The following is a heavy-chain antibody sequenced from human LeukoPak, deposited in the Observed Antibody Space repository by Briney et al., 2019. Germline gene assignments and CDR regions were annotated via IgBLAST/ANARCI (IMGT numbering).Heavy chain of an antibody. CDR3: AKNAGYSSSWSVNDY. D-gene: IGHD6-13*01. CDR1: GFTFSSCG. CDR2: ISYDGSNK. V-gene: IGHV3-30*18. Sequence: GGSLRLSCAASGFTFSSCGMHWVRQAPGKGLEWVAVISYDGSNKYYADSVKGRFTISRDNSKNTLYLQMNSLRAEDTAVYYCAKNAGYSSSWSVNDYWGQGTLVTVSS. J-gene: IGHJ4*02.